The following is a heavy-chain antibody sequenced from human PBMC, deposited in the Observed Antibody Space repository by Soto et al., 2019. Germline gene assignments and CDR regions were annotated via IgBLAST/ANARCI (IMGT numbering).Heavy chain of an antibody. J-gene: IGHJ4*02. CDR2: MNSDGSRT. CDR3: ARGPRGWYGFDY. D-gene: IGHD6-19*01. CDR1: GFTFSSDC. V-gene: IGHV3-74*01. Sequence: EVQLVESGGGLVQPGGSLRLSCAASGFTFSSDCMHWVRQAPVKGLVWVSRMNSDGSRTTYADSVKGRFTISRDNAKYTLYLQMNSLRAEDTVVYYCARGPRGWYGFDYWRKGTLVTVSS.